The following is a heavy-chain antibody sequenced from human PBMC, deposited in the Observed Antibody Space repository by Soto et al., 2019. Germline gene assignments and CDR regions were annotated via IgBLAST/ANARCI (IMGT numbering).Heavy chain of an antibody. J-gene: IGHJ4*02. CDR3: AKILELLPSFFDY. D-gene: IGHD1-7*01. CDR2: ISGSGGST. Sequence: EVQLLESGGGLVQPGGSLRLSCAASGFTFSSYAMSWVRQAPGKGLEWISAISGSGGSTYYADSVKGRFTISRDNSKNTLYLQMNSLRAEDTAVYYCAKILELLPSFFDYWGQGTLVTVSS. CDR1: GFTFSSYA. V-gene: IGHV3-23*01.